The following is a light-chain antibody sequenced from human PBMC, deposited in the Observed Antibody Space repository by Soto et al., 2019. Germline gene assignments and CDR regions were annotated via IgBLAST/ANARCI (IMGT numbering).Light chain of an antibody. CDR2: GAS. Sequence: EIVMTQSPATLSVSPGERATLSCRASQSISSNLAWYQQKPGQAPRLLIYGASTRATGIPARFSGSGSGTEFTLTNRSLPSKACASYYCPHYNYWPPWTFGQGTKVEIK. CDR1: QSISSN. CDR3: PHYNYWPPWT. V-gene: IGKV3-15*01. J-gene: IGKJ1*01.